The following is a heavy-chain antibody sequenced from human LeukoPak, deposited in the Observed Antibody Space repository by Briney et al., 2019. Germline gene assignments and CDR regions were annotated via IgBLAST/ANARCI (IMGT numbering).Heavy chain of an antibody. CDR1: GFTFSSSG. CDR3: VKLRGIYLDFDY. V-gene: IGHV3-23*01. CDR2: ISGSGGST. Sequence: PGGSLRLSCAASGFTFSSSGMTWVRQAPGKGLEWVSAISGSGGSTYYPDSVKGRFTISRDNSKNTLYLQMDSLRAEDTAVYYCVKLRGIYLDFDYWGQGTLVTVSS. D-gene: IGHD1-26*01. J-gene: IGHJ4*02.